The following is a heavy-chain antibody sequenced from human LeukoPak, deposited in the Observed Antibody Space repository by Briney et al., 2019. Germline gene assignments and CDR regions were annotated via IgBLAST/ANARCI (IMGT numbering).Heavy chain of an antibody. J-gene: IGHJ5*02. CDR3: AKDLIAAAGAHNWFDP. CDR2: IRYDGSNK. CDR1: GFTFSSYG. Sequence: PGGSLRLSCAASGFTFSSYGMHWVRQAPGKGLEWMAFIRYDGSNKYYADSVKGRFTISRDNSKNTLYLQMNSLRAEDTAVYYCAKDLIAAAGAHNWFDPWGQGTLVTVSS. D-gene: IGHD6-13*01. V-gene: IGHV3-30*02.